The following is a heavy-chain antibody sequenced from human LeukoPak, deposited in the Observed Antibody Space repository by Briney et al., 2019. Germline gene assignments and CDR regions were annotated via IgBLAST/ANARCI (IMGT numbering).Heavy chain of an antibody. CDR2: INPNSGGT. CDR3: ARTPDFWSGYYPYYFDY. J-gene: IGHJ4*02. D-gene: IGHD3-3*01. V-gene: IGHV1-2*02. Sequence: ASVKVSCKASGYTFTGYYMHWVRQAPGQGLEWMGWINPNSGGTNYAQKFQGRVTTTRDTSISTAYMELSRLRSDDTAVYYCARTPDFWSGYYPYYFDYWGQGTLVTVSS. CDR1: GYTFTGYY.